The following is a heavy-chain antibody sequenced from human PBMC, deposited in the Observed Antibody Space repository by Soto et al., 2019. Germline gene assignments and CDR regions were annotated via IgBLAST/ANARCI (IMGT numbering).Heavy chain of an antibody. CDR2: IRNKVDDYAT. CDR1: GFTVSGSA. D-gene: IGHD3-10*01. V-gene: IGHV3-73*02. CDR3: NVGGGDY. J-gene: IGHJ4*02. Sequence: EVQVGESGGGLVQPGGSLKLSCAVSGFTVSGSAMHCVRQASGKGLEWVGRIRNKVDDYATAYSASVEGRFSISRDDSKNSAYLQMNSLTTDDTAVYYCNVGGGDYLGQGTLGTVSS.